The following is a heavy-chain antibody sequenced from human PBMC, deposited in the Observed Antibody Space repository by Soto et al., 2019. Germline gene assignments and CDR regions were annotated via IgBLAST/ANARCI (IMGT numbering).Heavy chain of an antibody. CDR2: TYHSGNP. J-gene: IGHJ5*02. CDR1: GDTISTGGYT. V-gene: IGHV4-30-2*01. CDR3: ARSVFP. Sequence: SETLSLTCDVSGDTISTGGYTWAWIRQPPGKALEWIGYTYHSGNPYYNHSLKSRVIISVDRSKNQFSLKVRSVTAADTAVYYCARSVFPWGQGTLVTVSS.